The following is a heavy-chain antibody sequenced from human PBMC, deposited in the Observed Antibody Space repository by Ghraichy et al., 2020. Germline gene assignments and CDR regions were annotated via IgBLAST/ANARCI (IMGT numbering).Heavy chain of an antibody. CDR1: GYSFTSYW. V-gene: IGHV5-51*01. CDR3: ARMAGYCSSTSCYAYYFDY. J-gene: IGHJ4*02. D-gene: IGHD2-2*01. Sequence: ESLNISCKGSGYSFTSYWIGWVRQMPGKGLEWMGIIYPGDSDTRYSPSFQGQVTISADKSISTAYLQWSSLKASDTAMYYCARMAGYCSSTSCYAYYFDYWGQGTLVTVSS. CDR2: IYPGDSDT.